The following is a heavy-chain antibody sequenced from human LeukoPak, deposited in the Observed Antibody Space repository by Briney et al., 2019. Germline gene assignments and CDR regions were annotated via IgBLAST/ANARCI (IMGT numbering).Heavy chain of an antibody. D-gene: IGHD5-12*01. CDR1: GYSISSGYC. CDR3: ARLPERRVPYSGYERYWFDP. Sequence: KTSETLSLTCAVSGYSISSGYCCGWIRQPPGKGLEWIGSIYHSGSTYYNPSLKSTVTISVYTSKNQSSLKLSSVTAADTAVYYCARLPERRVPYSGYERYWFDPWGQGTLVTVSS. CDR2: IYHSGST. V-gene: IGHV4-38-2*01. J-gene: IGHJ5*02.